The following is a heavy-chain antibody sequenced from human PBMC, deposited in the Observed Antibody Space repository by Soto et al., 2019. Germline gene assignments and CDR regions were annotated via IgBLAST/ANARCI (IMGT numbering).Heavy chain of an antibody. V-gene: IGHV4-59*01. D-gene: IGHD3-9*01. CDR1: GGSISVYY. Sequence: ASETLSLTCTISGGSISVYYCSWIRQSPRQGLEWIGYVYDNGRPYYSPSLKSRVTISADTSKNQISLKLTSATAADTAVYYCARGVGSSPPRYWGRGTLVTVSS. J-gene: IGHJ4*02. CDR2: VYDNGRP. CDR3: ARGVGSSPPRY.